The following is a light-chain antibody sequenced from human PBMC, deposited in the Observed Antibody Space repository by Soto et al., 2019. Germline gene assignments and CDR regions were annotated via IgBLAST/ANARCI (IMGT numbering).Light chain of an antibody. Sequence: QSALTQPASVSGSPGQSITLSCTGSSSDVGGYNDVSWYQHHPGKAPKLIIYDVSNRPSGVSNRFSGSKSDNTASLTISGLQAEDEADYYCSSYTSSSVLVVFGGGTKLTVL. CDR1: SSDVGGYND. V-gene: IGLV2-14*03. CDR3: SSYTSSSVLVV. J-gene: IGLJ2*01. CDR2: DVS.